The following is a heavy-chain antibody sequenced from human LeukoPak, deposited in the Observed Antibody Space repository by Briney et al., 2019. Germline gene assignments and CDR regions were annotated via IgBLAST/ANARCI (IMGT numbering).Heavy chain of an antibody. V-gene: IGHV3-9*01. CDR3: ARDLGSSARREDY. J-gene: IGHJ4*02. Sequence: GGSLRLSCAASGFTFYDYAMHWVRQAPGKGLEWASGISWNSGSIGYADSVKGRFTISRDNSKNTLYLQMNSLRAEDTAVYYCARDLGSSARREDYWGQGTLVTVSS. D-gene: IGHD6-6*01. CDR1: GFTFYDYA. CDR2: ISWNSGSI.